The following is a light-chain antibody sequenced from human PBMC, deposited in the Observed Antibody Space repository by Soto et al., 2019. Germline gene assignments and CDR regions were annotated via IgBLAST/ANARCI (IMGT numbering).Light chain of an antibody. Sequence: DIVLTQSPATLSVSPGERATLSCRASQSVSSNLAWYQQKPGQAPRLLMYGAYTRATGIPARFSGSGSETEFTLPLSSLEAEDFAVYYCQQYHNWLGTFGQGTKVEIK. J-gene: IGKJ1*01. CDR3: QQYHNWLGT. V-gene: IGKV3-15*01. CDR2: GAY. CDR1: QSVSSN.